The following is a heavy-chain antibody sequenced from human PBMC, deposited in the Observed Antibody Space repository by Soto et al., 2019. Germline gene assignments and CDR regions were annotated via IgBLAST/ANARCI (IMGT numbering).Heavy chain of an antibody. D-gene: IGHD3-10*02. CDR2: SSAGGYYT. J-gene: IGHJ4*02. V-gene: IGHV3-11*06. CDR1: GFLLSDYY. CDR3: ARSGDNYNVLDY. Sequence: PGGSLRLSCAVSGFLLSDYYMTWIRQAPGKGLEWVSYSSAGGYYTNYADSVKGRFSISRDNAKNSLYLQINSLRGEDTATYYCARSGDNYNVLDYWGQGTPVTVSS.